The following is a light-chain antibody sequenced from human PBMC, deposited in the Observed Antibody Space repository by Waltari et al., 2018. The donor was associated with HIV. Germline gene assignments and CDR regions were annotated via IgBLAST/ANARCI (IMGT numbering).Light chain of an antibody. J-gene: IGKJ4*01. V-gene: IGKV3-15*01. CDR2: GAS. CDR1: QSVSSN. Sequence: ERVMTQSPATLSVSPGERATLSCRASQSVSSNLAWYQQKPGQAPRLLIYGASTRASGIPARFSGSGSGTEFTRTISSLQSEDFAVYYCQQYNNWPPKGLTFGGGTKVEIK. CDR3: QQYNNWPPKGLT.